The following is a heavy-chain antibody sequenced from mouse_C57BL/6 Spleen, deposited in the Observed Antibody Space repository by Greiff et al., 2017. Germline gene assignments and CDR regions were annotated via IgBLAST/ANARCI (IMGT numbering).Heavy chain of an antibody. CDR3: ARSSTMVTASAMDY. Sequence: VQLKQSGPELVKPGASAKISCKASGYTFTDYYMNWVKQSHGKSLEWIGDINPNNGGTSYNQKFKGKATLTVDKSSSTAYMELRSLTSEDSAVYYCARSSTMVTASAMDYWGQGTSVTVSS. V-gene: IGHV1-26*01. CDR2: INPNNGGT. CDR1: GYTFTDYY. D-gene: IGHD2-1*01. J-gene: IGHJ4*01.